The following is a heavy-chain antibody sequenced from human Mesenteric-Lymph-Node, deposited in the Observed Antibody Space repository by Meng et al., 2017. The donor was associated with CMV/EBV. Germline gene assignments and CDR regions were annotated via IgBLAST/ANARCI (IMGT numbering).Heavy chain of an antibody. CDR3: ARRKYDSGDYYHHAFDM. V-gene: IGHV3-23*01. CDR2: ISGSGGST. CDR1: GFTFSSYA. Sequence: LSLTCAASGFTFSSYAMSWVHQAPGKGLEWVSAISGSGGSTYYADSVKGRFTISRDNSKNTLYLQMNSLRAEDTAVYYCARRKYDSGDYYHHAFDMWGQGTLVTVSS. J-gene: IGHJ3*02. D-gene: IGHD3-22*01.